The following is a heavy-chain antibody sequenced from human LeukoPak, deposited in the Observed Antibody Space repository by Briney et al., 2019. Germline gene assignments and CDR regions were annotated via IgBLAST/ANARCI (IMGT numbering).Heavy chain of an antibody. CDR2: INHSGST. V-gene: IGHV4-34*01. J-gene: IGHJ4*02. D-gene: IGHD5-18*01. CDR3: ARGGGGYSYGYKDY. CDR1: GGSFSGYY. Sequence: PSETLSLTCAVYGGSFSGYYWSWIRQPPGQGLEWIGEINHSGSTNYNPSLKSRVTISVDTSKNQFSLKLSSVTAADTAVYYCARGGGGYSYGYKDYWGQGTLVTVSS.